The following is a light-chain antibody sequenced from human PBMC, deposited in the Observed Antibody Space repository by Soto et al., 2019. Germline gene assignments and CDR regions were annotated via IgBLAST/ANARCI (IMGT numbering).Light chain of an antibody. Sequence: DIQMTQSPSSLSASVGDRVTITCRASQSISNYLNWYQQKPGKAPKLLIYAASSLQSGVPSRFSGSGSGTDFTLTISSLQPEDFATYYCQQSYSTPRTVGQGTKV. J-gene: IGKJ1*01. CDR3: QQSYSTPRT. CDR1: QSISNY. V-gene: IGKV1-39*01. CDR2: AAS.